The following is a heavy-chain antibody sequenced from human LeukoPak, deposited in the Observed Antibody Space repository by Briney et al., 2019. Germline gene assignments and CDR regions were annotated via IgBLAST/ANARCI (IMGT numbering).Heavy chain of an antibody. CDR1: GFTLSSYW. CDR3: ARCGGDCYFDY. D-gene: IGHD2-21*02. V-gene: IGHV3-7*01. CDR2: IKEDGSEK. Sequence: GGSLRLSCAASGFTLSSYWMNWVRQAPGKGLEWVANIKEDGSEKYYVDSVKGRFTISRDNAKNSLYLQMNSLRAEDTAVYYCARCGGDCYFDYWGQGTLVTVSS. J-gene: IGHJ4*02.